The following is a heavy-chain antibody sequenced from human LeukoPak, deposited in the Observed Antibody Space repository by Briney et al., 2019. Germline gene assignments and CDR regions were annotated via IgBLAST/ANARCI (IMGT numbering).Heavy chain of an antibody. CDR1: EFTFSSHA. J-gene: IGHJ2*01. Sequence: GGSLGLSCVASEFTFSSHAMNWVRQAPGKGLEWVSSISGGGESTYYADSVKGRFTVSRDNSKNTLYLQMNSLRAEDTAVYYCARGGDYSYWYFDLWGRGTLVTVSS. D-gene: IGHD4-17*01. V-gene: IGHV3-23*01. CDR2: ISGGGEST. CDR3: ARGGDYSYWYFDL.